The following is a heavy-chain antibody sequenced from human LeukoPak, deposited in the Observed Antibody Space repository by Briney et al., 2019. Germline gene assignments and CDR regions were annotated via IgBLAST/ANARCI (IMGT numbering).Heavy chain of an antibody. D-gene: IGHD2-15*01. CDR2: IRYDGSNK. CDR1: GFTFSSYG. J-gene: IGHJ4*02. CDR3: AKAPVTTCSGAYCYPFDY. V-gene: IGHV3-30*02. Sequence: PGGSLRLSCAASGFTFSSYGMHWVRQAPGKGLEWVAFIRYDGSNKYYADSVKGRFTISRDNSKNMMDLQMNSLRAGDAAVYYCAKAPVTTCSGAYCYPFDYWSQGTLVTVSS.